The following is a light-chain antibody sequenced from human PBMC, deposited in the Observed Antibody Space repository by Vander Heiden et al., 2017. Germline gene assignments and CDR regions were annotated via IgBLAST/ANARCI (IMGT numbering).Light chain of an antibody. CDR2: EVA. Sequence: DIVMTQTPLSRDVTPGHPASIACKSSQSLLSSDGQTSLYWYLQRPGQPPQDLMCEVANRYSGVPDRFSGSGSGTDYTLKISRVEAEDVGVYYCRQNIQFPPTFGQGTKVEVK. CDR1: QSLLSSDGQTS. J-gene: IGKJ1*01. CDR3: RQNIQFPPT. V-gene: IGKV2D-29*01.